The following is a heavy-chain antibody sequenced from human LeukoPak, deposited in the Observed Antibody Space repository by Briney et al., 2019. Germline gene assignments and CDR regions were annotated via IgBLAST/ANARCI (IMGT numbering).Heavy chain of an antibody. CDR2: IYYSGST. J-gene: IGHJ4*02. CDR3: ARDHLAVASRFDY. CDR1: GVSISSGDYY. Sequence: SETLSLTCTVSGVSISSGDYYWSRMRQPPGKGLEWIGYIYYSGSTYYNPSLKSRVTISVDTSKNQFSLKLSSVTAADTALYYCARDHLAVASRFDYWGQGTLVTVSS. V-gene: IGHV4-30-4*01. D-gene: IGHD6-19*01.